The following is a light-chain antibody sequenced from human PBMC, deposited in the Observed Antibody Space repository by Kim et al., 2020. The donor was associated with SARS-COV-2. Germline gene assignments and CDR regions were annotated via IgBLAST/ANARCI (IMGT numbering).Light chain of an antibody. J-gene: IGLJ2*01. Sequence: GSSVKLTCSLCSGHRSYIIAWQQQRAEKAPRYLMQVEGGGSFKKGSGVPDRFSGSSSGADRYLTISNLQSEDEADYYCETWDRTRVFGGGTQLTIL. CDR1: SGHRSYI. V-gene: IGLV4-60*03. CDR3: ETWDRTRV. CDR2: VEGGGSF.